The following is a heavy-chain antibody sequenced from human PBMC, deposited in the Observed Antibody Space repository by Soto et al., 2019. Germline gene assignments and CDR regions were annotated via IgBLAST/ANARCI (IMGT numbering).Heavy chain of an antibody. CDR2: ITVGSSHI. J-gene: IGHJ4*02. Sequence: EVQLVESGGGLVKPGGSLRLSCTGSGFPFSAYNINWVRQAPGKGLEWVSSITVGSSHIYQPNSMKGRVTISRDDVKNSVYLQFDCLREEDTALYYCSRSPEVGVRGAYWGQGTLVTVSS. D-gene: IGHD3-16*01. CDR1: GFPFSAYN. V-gene: IGHV3-21*01. CDR3: SRSPEVGVRGAY.